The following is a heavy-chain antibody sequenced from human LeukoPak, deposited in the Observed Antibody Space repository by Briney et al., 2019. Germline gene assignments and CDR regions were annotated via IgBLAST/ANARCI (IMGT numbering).Heavy chain of an antibody. D-gene: IGHD6-13*01. J-gene: IGHJ4*02. CDR3: ARQGSTKQFDY. Sequence: GGSLRLSCAASGFTVSSNYMSWVRQAPGKGLEWVSVIYSGGSTYYADSVKGRLTISRDNSKNTLYLQMNSLRAEDTAVYYCARQGSTKQFDYWGQGTLVTVSS. V-gene: IGHV3-66*02. CDR2: IYSGGST. CDR1: GFTVSSNY.